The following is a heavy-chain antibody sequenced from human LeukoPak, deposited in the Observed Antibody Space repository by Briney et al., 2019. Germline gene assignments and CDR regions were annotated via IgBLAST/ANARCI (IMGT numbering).Heavy chain of an antibody. CDR2: INAGNGNT. J-gene: IGHJ6*02. CDR1: GYTFTSYA. CDR3: ARFLQGYYYYGMDV. D-gene: IGHD3-3*01. Sequence: ASVKVSCKASGYTFTSYAIHWVRQAPGQRLEWMGWINAGNGNTKYSQKFQGRVTITRDTSASTAYMELSSLRSEDTAVYYCARFLQGYYYYGMDVWGQGTTVTVSS. V-gene: IGHV1-3*01.